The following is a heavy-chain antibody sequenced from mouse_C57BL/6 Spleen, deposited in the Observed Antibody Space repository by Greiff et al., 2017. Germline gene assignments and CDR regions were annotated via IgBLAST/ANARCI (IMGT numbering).Heavy chain of an antibody. D-gene: IGHD2-4*01. V-gene: IGHV5-16*01. CDR3: AREDDYTWFAY. Sequence: EVQRVESEGGLVQPGRSLKLSCTASGFTFSDYYMAWVRQVPEKGLEWVANINYDGSSTYYLDFLKSRFIISRDNAKNILYLQMSSLKSEDTATYYCAREDDYTWFAYWGQGTLVTVSA. CDR1: GFTFSDYY. J-gene: IGHJ3*01. CDR2: INYDGSST.